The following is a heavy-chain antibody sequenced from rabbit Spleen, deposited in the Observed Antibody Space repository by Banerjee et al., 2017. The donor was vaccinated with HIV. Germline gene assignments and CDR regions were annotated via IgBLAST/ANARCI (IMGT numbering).Heavy chain of an antibody. CDR3: ARDTSSSFSSYGMDL. CDR1: GVSFSSSSY. Sequence: QSLEESGGDLVKPGASLTLTCTASGVSFSSSSYMCWGRQAPGKGLEWIACIDTGSSAFTYYATWAKGRFACSKSSSTTVTLQMTRLTAADTATYFCARDTSSSFSSYGMDLWGPGTLVTVS. J-gene: IGHJ6*01. D-gene: IGHD1-1*01. CDR2: IDTGSSAFT. V-gene: IGHV1S40*01.